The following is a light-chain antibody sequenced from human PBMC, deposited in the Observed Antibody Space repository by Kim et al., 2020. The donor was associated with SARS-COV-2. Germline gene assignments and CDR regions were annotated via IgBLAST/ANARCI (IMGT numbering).Light chain of an antibody. Sequence: SSELTQDPAVSVALGQTVRITCQGDNLKTYYAIWYQQKPGQAPLLVLYGEDYRPSGIPDRFSGSRSGNTATLTITGAQAEDEADYYCNYRNDFGGGTQLTVL. CDR2: GED. V-gene: IGLV3-19*01. J-gene: IGLJ7*01. CDR1: NLKTYY. CDR3: NYRND.